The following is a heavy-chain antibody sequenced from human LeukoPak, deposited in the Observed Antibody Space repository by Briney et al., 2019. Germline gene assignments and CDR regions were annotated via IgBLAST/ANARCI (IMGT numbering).Heavy chain of an antibody. V-gene: IGHV3-74*01. D-gene: IGHD3-10*01. J-gene: IGHJ4*02. CDR3: TTKEGSGSYLFEY. CDR1: GFTFSTYW. CDR2: INGDGSSI. Sequence: GGSLRLSCAASGFTFSTYWMHWVRQAPGKGLVWVSRINGDGSSISYADSVKGRFTISRGNAKNTVYLQMNSLRAEDTAVYHCTTKEGSGSYLFEYWGQGTQVTVSS.